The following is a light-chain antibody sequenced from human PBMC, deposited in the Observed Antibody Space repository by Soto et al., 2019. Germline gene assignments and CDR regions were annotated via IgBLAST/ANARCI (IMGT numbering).Light chain of an antibody. CDR3: QQYNNWPPYT. J-gene: IGKJ2*01. CDR2: GAS. CDR1: QRVSSN. V-gene: IGKV3-15*01. Sequence: EIVMTQSPVSRSLSPLEVASLSFMASQRVSSNVAWYQQKPGQAPRLLIYGASTRATGIPARFSGSGSETEFTLTISSLQSEDFAVYYCQQYNNWPPYTFGQGTKVDI.